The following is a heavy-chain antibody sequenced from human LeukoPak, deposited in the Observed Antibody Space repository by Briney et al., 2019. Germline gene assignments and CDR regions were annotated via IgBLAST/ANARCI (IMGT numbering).Heavy chain of an antibody. V-gene: IGHV5-51*01. CDR3: ARLGLVGDYDPAYPDY. Sequence: GESLKISCKGSGYSFTTYWIDWVRQVPGKSLEWMGIIYPGDSDTRYSPSFQGQVTISADKSISTAYLQWSSLKASDTAMHYCARLGLVGDYDPAYPDYWGQGTLVTVSS. CDR1: GYSFTTYW. CDR2: IYPGDSDT. D-gene: IGHD4-17*01. J-gene: IGHJ4*02.